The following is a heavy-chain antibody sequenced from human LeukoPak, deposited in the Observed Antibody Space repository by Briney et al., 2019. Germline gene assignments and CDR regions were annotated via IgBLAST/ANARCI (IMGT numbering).Heavy chain of an antibody. D-gene: IGHD6-19*01. CDR3: ARVSGWYWFDN. CDR1: GFTFSSYA. V-gene: IGHV3-64*01. J-gene: IGHJ4*02. Sequence: GGSLRLSXAASGFTFSSYAMHWVRQAPGKGLEYVSAISSNGGSTYYANSVKGRFTISRDNSKNTLYLQMGSLRDEDMAVYYCARVSGWYWFDNWGQGTLVTVSS. CDR2: ISSNGGST.